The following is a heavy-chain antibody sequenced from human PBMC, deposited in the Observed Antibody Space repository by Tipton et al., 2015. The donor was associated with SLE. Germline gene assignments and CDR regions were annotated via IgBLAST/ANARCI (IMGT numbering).Heavy chain of an antibody. CDR2: IYHSGST. D-gene: IGHD6-19*01. V-gene: IGHV4-38-2*01. CDR3: ARRRAVAGSFDY. CDR1: GYSISSGYY. J-gene: IGHJ4*02. Sequence: TLSLTCAVSGYSISSGYYWGWIRQPPGKGLEWIGSIYHSGSTYYNPSLKSRVTISVDTSKNQFSLKLSSVTAADTAVYYCARRRAVAGSFDYWGQGTLVTVSS.